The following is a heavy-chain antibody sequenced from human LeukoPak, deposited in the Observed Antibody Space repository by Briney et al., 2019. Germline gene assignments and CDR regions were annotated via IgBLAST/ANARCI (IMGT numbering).Heavy chain of an antibody. CDR2: IYSGGST. D-gene: IGHD3-22*01. CDR3: AKGPDYYDSSGYIN. V-gene: IGHV3-66*01. J-gene: IGHJ4*02. Sequence: GGSLRLSCAASGFTVSSNYMSWVRQAPGKGLEWVSVIYSGGSTYYADSVKGRFTISRDNSKNTLYLQMNSLRAEDTAVYYCAKGPDYYDSSGYINWGQGTLVTVSS. CDR1: GFTVSSNY.